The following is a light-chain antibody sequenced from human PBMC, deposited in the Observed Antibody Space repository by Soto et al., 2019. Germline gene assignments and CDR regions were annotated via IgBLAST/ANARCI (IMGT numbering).Light chain of an antibody. V-gene: IGKV1-9*01. Sequence: DIQLTQSPSFLSASVGDRVTITCRASQGISSYLAWYQQKPGKAPKLLIYAASNLETGVPSRFSGSGSGTDFTLTISSLQPDDFATYYCQQYNSYSTFGGGTKVDIK. CDR1: QGISSY. J-gene: IGKJ4*01. CDR2: AAS. CDR3: QQYNSYST.